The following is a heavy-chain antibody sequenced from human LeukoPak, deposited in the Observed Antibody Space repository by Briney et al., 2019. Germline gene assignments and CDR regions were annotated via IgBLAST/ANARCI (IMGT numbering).Heavy chain of an antibody. CDR1: GGSISSSNW. J-gene: IGHJ4*02. D-gene: IGHD3-22*01. V-gene: IGHV4-4*02. Sequence: LETLSLTCAVSGGSISSSNWWSWVRQPRGKGLEWIGEIYHSGSTNYNPSLKSRVTISVDTSKNQFSLKLSSVTAADTAVYYCARGPTSDIYDSSGYYYDYWGQGTLVTVSS. CDR3: ARGPTSDIYDSSGYYYDY. CDR2: IYHSGST.